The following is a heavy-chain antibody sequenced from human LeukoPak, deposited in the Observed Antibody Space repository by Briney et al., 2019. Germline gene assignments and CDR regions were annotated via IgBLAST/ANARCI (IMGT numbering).Heavy chain of an antibody. Sequence: GGSLRLSCAASGFTFSSYWMSWVRQAPGKGLEWVANIKQDGSEKYYVDSVKGRFTISRDNAKNSLYLQMNSLRAEDTAVYYCARGLYCSGGSCYLKYYFDYWGQGTLVTGSS. V-gene: IGHV3-7*01. CDR1: GFTFSSYW. J-gene: IGHJ4*02. D-gene: IGHD2-15*01. CDR2: IKQDGSEK. CDR3: ARGLYCSGGSCYLKYYFDY.